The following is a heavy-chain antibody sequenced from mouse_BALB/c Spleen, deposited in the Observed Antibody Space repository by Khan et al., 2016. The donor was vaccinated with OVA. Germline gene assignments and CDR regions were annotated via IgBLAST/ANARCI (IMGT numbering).Heavy chain of an antibody. CDR2: INYSGGT. CDR1: GYSITSDYA. J-gene: IGHJ3*01. Sequence: EVQLQESGPGLVKPSQSLSLTCTVTGYSITSDYAWNWIRQFPGNKLEWMGYINYSGGTSYTPSLKSRISITRDTSKNQFFLQLNSVTTEDTATYYCVRRRAYWGQGTLVTVSA. CDR3: VRRRAY. V-gene: IGHV3-2*02.